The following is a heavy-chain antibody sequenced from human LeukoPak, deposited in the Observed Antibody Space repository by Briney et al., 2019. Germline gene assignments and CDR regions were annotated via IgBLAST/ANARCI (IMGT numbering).Heavy chain of an antibody. J-gene: IGHJ5*02. CDR3: AKAIVVVVATNWFDP. CDR2: ISGSGGST. Sequence: GGSLRLSCAASGFTFSSYAMSWVRQAPGKGLEWVSAISGSGGSTYYADSVKGRFTISRDNSKNTLYLQMNSLRAVDTAVYYCAKAIVVVVATNWFDPWGQGTLVTVSP. CDR1: GFTFSSYA. D-gene: IGHD2-15*01. V-gene: IGHV3-23*01.